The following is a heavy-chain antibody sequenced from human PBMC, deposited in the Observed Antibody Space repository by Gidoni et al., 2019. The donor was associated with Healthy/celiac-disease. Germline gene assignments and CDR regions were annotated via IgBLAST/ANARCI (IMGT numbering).Heavy chain of an antibody. J-gene: IGHJ4*02. D-gene: IGHD3-22*01. V-gene: IGHV3-23*01. Sequence: EVQLLESGGGLVQPGGSLRLSCAAPGFTFSSNAMSWVRQAPGKGLEWVSAISGSGGSTYYADSVKGRFTISRDNSKNTLYLQMNSLRAEDTAVYYCAKDRVVTMIVVVTNFDYWGQGTLVTVSS. CDR3: AKDRVVTMIVVVTNFDY. CDR2: ISGSGGST. CDR1: GFTFSSNA.